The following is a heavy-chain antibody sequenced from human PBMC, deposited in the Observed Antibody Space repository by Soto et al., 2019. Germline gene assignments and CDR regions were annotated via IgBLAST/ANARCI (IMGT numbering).Heavy chain of an antibody. CDR1: GGTFSSYA. J-gene: IGHJ4*02. CDR2: IIPIFGTA. CDR3: ARDSSGWYNTFDY. D-gene: IGHD6-19*01. Sequence: SVKVSCKASGGTFSSYAISWVRQAPGQGLEWMGGIIPIFGTANYAQKFQGRVTITADESTSTAYMELSSLRSEDTAVYYCARDSSGWYNTFDYWGQGTLVTVSS. V-gene: IGHV1-69*13.